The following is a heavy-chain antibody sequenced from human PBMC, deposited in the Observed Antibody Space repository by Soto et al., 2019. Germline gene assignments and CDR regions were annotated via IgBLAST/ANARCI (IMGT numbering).Heavy chain of an antibody. D-gene: IGHD5-12*01. CDR2: IYYSGST. V-gene: IGHV4-30-4*01. CDR1: GGSISSGDYC. Sequence: PSETLSLTCTVSGGSISSGDYCWSWIRQPPGKGLEWIGYIYYSGSTYYNPSLKSRVTISVDTSKNQFSLKLSSVTAADTAVYYCARGSGYETAFDYWGQGTLVTVSS. CDR3: ARGSGYETAFDY. J-gene: IGHJ4*02.